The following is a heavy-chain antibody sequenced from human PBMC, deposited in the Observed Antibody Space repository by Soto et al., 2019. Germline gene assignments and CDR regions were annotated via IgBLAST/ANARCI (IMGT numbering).Heavy chain of an antibody. CDR1: GGTFSSYA. J-gene: IGHJ3*02. CDR2: IIPIFGTA. Sequence: QVQLVQSGAEVKKPGSSVKVSCKASGGTFSSYAISWVRQSPVQGLEWMGGIIPIFGTANYAQKFQGRVTITADESTSTAYMELSSLRSEDTAVYSCARMGRYCRGGSGPTKVAFDNWGQGTMVTVSS. D-gene: IGHD2-15*01. V-gene: IGHV1-69*01. CDR3: ARMGRYCRGGSGPTKVAFDN.